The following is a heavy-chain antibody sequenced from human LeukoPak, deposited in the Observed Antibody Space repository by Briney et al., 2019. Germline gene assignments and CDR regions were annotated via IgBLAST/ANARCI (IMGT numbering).Heavy chain of an antibody. CDR3: AKGSFGSGSYPFDY. CDR2: IVVSGGTT. D-gene: IGHD1-26*01. CDR1: GFTFSKFA. Sequence: GGSLRLSCAASGFTFSKFAMSRVRQAPGQGLEWVSAIVVSGGTTYYADSVRGRFTISRDNSKNTLYLQMNSLRAEDTALYYCAKGSFGSGSYPFDYWGQGTLVTVSS. J-gene: IGHJ4*02. V-gene: IGHV3-23*01.